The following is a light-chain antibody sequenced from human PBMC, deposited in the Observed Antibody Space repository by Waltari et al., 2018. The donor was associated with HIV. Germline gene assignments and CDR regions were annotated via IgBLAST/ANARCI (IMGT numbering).Light chain of an antibody. J-gene: IGKJ4*01. V-gene: IGKV3-15*01. CDR3: QQYHKWPLT. CDR2: GAS. Sequence: EIVMTQSPATLSVSPGERATLSCRASQSVNNNLAWYQQKPGQAPRLLISGASTRATGVAARFSGSGSGTDFTLTISSLQSEDFGIYYCQQYHKWPLTFGGGTKVEIK. CDR1: QSVNNN.